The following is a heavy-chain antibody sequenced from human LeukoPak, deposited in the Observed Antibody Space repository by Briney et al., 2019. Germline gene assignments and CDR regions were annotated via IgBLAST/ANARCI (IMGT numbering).Heavy chain of an antibody. CDR3: ARTGLFRTDPAHY. CDR2: IIPIFGTA. V-gene: IGHV1-69*05. J-gene: IGHJ4*02. CDR1: GGTFSSYA. D-gene: IGHD4/OR15-4a*01. Sequence: ASVKVSCKASGGTFSSYAINWVRQAPGQGLEWMGGIIPIFGTANYAQKFQGRVTITTDESTSTAYMELSSLRSEDTAVYFCARTGLFRTDPAHYWGQGTLVTVSS.